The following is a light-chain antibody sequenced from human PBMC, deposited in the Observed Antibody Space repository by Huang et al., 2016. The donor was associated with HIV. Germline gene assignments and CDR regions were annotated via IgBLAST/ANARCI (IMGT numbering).Light chain of an antibody. V-gene: IGKV3-15*01. J-gene: IGKJ4*01. CDR1: QSVRDK. CDR2: ATS. Sequence: EIVMTQSPDTLSVSPGERATLSCRASQSVRDKLAWYQQKPGQAPRLLLHATSTRSACVPARFSGSGSGTEFTLTISSLQSEDCGVYYCQQYESWPLLTFGGGTKVEIK. CDR3: QQYESWPLLT.